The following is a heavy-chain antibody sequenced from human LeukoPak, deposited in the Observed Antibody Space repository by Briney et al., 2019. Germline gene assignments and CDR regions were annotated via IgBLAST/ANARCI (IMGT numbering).Heavy chain of an antibody. CDR2: INHSGST. J-gene: IGHJ4*02. Sequence: SETLSLTCTVSGGSISSGGYSWSWIRQPPGKGLEWIGEINHSGSTNYNPSLKSRVTISVDTSKNQFSLKLNSVTAADTAVYYCARGRWHPSVRVDYWGQGTLVTVSS. V-gene: IGHV4-39*07. CDR1: GGSISSGGYS. CDR3: ARGRWHPSVRVDY. D-gene: IGHD6-13*01.